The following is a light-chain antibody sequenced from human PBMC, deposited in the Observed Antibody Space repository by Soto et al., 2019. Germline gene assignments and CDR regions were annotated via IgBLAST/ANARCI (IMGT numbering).Light chain of an antibody. J-gene: IGKJ1*01. Sequence: EIVLTQSPGTLSLSPWEIATLYCRAIQSASSHFARYQQNPGQAPRLFIYGTSTRAAGIPDRFSGSGSGTDFTLTISSLQSEDFAVYYCQQYNNWPRTFGQGTKVDIK. CDR1: QSASSH. CDR3: QQYNNWPRT. V-gene: IGKV3-15*01. CDR2: GTS.